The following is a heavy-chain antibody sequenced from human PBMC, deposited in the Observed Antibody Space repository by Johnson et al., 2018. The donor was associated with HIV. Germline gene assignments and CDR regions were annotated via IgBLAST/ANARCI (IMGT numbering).Heavy chain of an antibody. V-gene: IGHV3-66*03. D-gene: IGHD3-10*01. CDR1: GFTVSSNY. J-gene: IGHJ3*02. CDR3: ARAKGSNHYGSGHDAWDI. Sequence: VQLVESGGGLIQPGGSLRLSCAASGFTVSSNYMSWVRQAPGKGLEWVSVIYSGGNTYYADSVKGRFTISRDNSKNTLYLQMNSLRIEDTAVYYCARAKGSNHYGSGHDAWDIWGQGTMVTVSS. CDR2: IYSGGNT.